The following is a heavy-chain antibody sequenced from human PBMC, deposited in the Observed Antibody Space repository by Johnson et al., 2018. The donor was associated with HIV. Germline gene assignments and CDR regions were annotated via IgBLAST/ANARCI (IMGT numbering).Heavy chain of an antibody. Sequence: QVQLVESGGGLVKPGGSLRLSCATSGFSFSDYYMSWIRQAPGKGLEWVSYISSSGSNIYYADSVKGRFTISRDNSKNTLFLQMNSLRPEDTAVYFCARDRGPLGREVDSFDIWGQGTMVTVSS. CDR1: GFSFSDYY. J-gene: IGHJ3*02. CDR3: ARDRGPLGREVDSFDI. D-gene: IGHD3-10*01. V-gene: IGHV3-11*04. CDR2: ISSSGSNI.